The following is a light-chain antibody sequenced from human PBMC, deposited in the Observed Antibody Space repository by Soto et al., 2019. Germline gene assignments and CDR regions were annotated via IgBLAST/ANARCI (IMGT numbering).Light chain of an antibody. Sequence: EIVLTQSPGTLSLSPGERATLSCGASQSVSNNYLAWYPQKPGQAPRLLIYGASNRATGIPDRFSGSGSGTDSTLTISRLEPEDFAVYYCQQYGSSGTLGQGTKVDIK. CDR3: QQYGSSGT. V-gene: IGKV3-20*01. CDR1: QSVSNNY. J-gene: IGKJ1*01. CDR2: GAS.